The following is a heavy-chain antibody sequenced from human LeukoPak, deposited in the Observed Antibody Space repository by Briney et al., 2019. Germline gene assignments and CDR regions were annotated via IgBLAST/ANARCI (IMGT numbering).Heavy chain of an antibody. D-gene: IGHD1-7*01. CDR2: IYYSGST. Sequence: SETLSLTCTVSGGSINSSSYYWGWIRQPPGKGLEWIGSIYYSGSTYYNPSLKSRVTISVDTSKNQFSLKLSSVTAADTAVYYCARADNWNYFFWFDPWGQGTLVTVSS. V-gene: IGHV4-39*07. CDR3: ARADNWNYFFWFDP. J-gene: IGHJ5*02. CDR1: GGSINSSSYY.